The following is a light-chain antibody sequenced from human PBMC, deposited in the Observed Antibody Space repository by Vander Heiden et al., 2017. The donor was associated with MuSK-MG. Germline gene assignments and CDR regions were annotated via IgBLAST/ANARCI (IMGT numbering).Light chain of an antibody. V-gene: IGKV1-39*01. Sequence: DIQMTQSPSSLSASVGDTVTITCRASQRINIYLNWYQQKPGRAPKVLLYAASSLQSGVPSRFSGSGSGTDFTLTIRSLQPEDFATYFCQQSDATPPTFGGGTKVEIK. CDR3: QQSDATPPT. J-gene: IGKJ4*01. CDR1: QRINIY. CDR2: AAS.